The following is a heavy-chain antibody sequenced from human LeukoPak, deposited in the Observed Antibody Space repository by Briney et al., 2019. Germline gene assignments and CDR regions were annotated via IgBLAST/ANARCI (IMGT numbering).Heavy chain of an antibody. CDR3: GLAAAVN. D-gene: IGHD6-13*01. Sequence: ASVTVSCTASGYTFTSYYMHWVRQAPGQGLEWMGIINPSGGSTSYAQKFQGRVTMTRDTSTSTVYMELSSLRSEDTAVYYCGLAAAVNWGQGTLVTVSS. V-gene: IGHV1-46*01. J-gene: IGHJ4*02. CDR2: INPSGGST. CDR1: GYTFTSYY.